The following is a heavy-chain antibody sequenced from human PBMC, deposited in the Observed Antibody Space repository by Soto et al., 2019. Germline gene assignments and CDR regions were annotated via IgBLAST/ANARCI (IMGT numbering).Heavy chain of an antibody. V-gene: IGHV4-59*01. CDR1: GGSISTYY. Sequence: QVQLQESGPGLVKPSETLSLTCTVSGGSISTYYWSWIRQTPGKGLESIAYVHYSGSTNYNPSLRSRVTISVDTSKDHFSLWLTSVTAADTAVYYCARVTGASSWYFDLWGRGTLVTVSS. J-gene: IGHJ2*01. D-gene: IGHD7-27*01. CDR3: ARVTGASSWYFDL. CDR2: VHYSGST.